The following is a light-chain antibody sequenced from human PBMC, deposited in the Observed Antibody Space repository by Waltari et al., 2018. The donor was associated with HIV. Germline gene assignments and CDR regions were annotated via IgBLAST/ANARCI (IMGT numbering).Light chain of an antibody. J-gene: IGLJ2*01. CDR1: SSNIGAGYD. CDR3: QSYDGSLSGSI. CDR2: GNS. Sequence: QSVLTQPPSVSGAPGPRVTISCTGSSSNIGAGYDVHWYQQLPRPAPKLLIYGNSNRPSGVPDRFSGSKSGTSASLAITGLQAEDEADYYCQSYDGSLSGSIFGGGTKLTVL. V-gene: IGLV1-40*01.